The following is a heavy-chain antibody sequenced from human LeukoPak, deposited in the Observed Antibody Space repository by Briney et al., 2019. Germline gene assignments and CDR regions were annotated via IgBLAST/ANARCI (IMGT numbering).Heavy chain of an antibody. CDR2: INSDGSRT. CDR3: VREGVPDILTGYQPYYFDY. J-gene: IGHJ4*02. D-gene: IGHD3-9*01. V-gene: IGHV3-74*01. Sequence: PGGSLRLSCAASGFTFGTYWMDWVRQAPGKGLVWVSRINSDGSRTTYADSVKGRFTISRDNAKNTLYLQMNSLRAEDTAVYYCVREGVPDILTGYQPYYFDYWGRGTLVTVSS. CDR1: GFTFGTYW.